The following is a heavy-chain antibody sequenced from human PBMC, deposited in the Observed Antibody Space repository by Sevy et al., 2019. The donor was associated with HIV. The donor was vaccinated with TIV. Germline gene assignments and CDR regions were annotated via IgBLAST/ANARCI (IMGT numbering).Heavy chain of an antibody. CDR2: ISSSGSTK. V-gene: IGHV3-48*03. CDR3: TRDSRGKYCASTNCDDYYYYYMDV. D-gene: IGHD2-2*01. J-gene: IGHJ6*03. CDR1: GFTVSSYE. Sequence: GGSLRLSCVASGFTVSSYEMNWVRQAPGKGLEWVSYISSSGSTKYYADSVKGRFTISKDNAKNSLYLQMNSLRAEDTAVYYCTRDSRGKYCASTNCDDYYYYYMDVWGRGTTVTVSS.